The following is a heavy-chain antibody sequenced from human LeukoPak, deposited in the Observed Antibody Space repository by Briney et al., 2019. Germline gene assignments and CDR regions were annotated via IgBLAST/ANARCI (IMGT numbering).Heavy chain of an antibody. CDR1: GFTVSSSY. CDR2: IYSGGST. D-gene: IGHD5-18*01. V-gene: IGHV3-53*01. CDR3: ARRGYTYEFDY. J-gene: IGHJ4*02. Sequence: GGSLRLSCAASGFTVSSSYMSWVRQAPGKGLEWVSVIYSGGSTYYADSVKGRFTISRDNSKNSLYLQMNSLRAEDTAIYYCARRGYTYEFDYWGQGTLVTVSS.